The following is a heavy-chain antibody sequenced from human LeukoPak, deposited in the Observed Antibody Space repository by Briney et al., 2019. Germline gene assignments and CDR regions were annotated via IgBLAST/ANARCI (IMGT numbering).Heavy chain of an antibody. CDR2: IYYSGST. J-gene: IGHJ4*02. V-gene: IGHV4-39*07. CDR3: ARDGSGGSHP. D-gene: IGHD2-15*01. CDR1: GGSISSSSYY. Sequence: SETLSLTCTVSGGSISSSSYYWGWIRQPPGKGLEWIGSIYYSGSTYYNPSLKSRVTISVDTSKNQFSLKLSSVTAADTAVYYCARDGSGGSHPWGQGTLVTVSS.